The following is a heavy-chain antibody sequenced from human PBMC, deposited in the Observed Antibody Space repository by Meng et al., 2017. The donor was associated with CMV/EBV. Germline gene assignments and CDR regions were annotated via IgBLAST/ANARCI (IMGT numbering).Heavy chain of an antibody. V-gene: IGHV4-34*01. CDR3: ARLRGTVPRLEDYYYYYGMDV. Sequence: SETLSLTCAVYGGSFSGYYWSWIRQPPGKGLEWIGEINHSGSTNYNPSLKSRVTISVDTSKNQFSLKLSSVTAADTAVYYCARLRGTVPRLEDYYYYYGMDVWGQGTTVTVSS. J-gene: IGHJ6*02. CDR1: GGSFSGYY. CDR2: INHSGST. D-gene: IGHD3-3*01.